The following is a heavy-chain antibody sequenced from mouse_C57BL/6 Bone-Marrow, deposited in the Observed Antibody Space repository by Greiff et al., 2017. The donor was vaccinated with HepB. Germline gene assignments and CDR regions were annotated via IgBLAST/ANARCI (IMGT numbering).Heavy chain of an antibody. CDR3: AMIYYGNSAWLAY. CDR2: IYPRSGNT. J-gene: IGHJ3*01. Sequence: LVESGAELARPGASVKLSCKASGYTFTSYGISWVKQRTGQGLEWIGEIYPRSGNTYYNEKFKGKATLTADKSSSTAYMELRSLTSEDSAVYFCAMIYYGNSAWLAYWGQGTLVTVSA. CDR1: GYTFTSYG. D-gene: IGHD2-1*01. V-gene: IGHV1-81*01.